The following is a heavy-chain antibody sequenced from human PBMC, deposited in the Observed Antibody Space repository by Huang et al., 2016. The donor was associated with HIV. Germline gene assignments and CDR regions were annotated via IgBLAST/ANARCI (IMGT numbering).Heavy chain of an antibody. V-gene: IGHV3-7*01. Sequence: EVQLVDSGGGLVKPGGSLRLSCAASGFTFSSYWMNWVRQAPGKGLEWVANIKGSEKYYVDSVKGRFTISGDNAKNSLFLQMNSLGAEDTAVYYCARTYDYNDPGAFDIWGQGTMVTVSS. D-gene: IGHD4-4*01. CDR3: ARTYDYNDPGAFDI. CDR2: IKGSEK. J-gene: IGHJ3*02. CDR1: GFTFSSYW.